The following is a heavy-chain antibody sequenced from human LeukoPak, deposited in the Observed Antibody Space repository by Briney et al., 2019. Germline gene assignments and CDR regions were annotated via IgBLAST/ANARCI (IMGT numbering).Heavy chain of an antibody. Sequence: ASPKLSCKAIGYTFTSDYMHWVRQAPGQGHEWMGIINPSGGSTSYAQKFQGRVTMTRDTSTSTVYMELSSLRSEDTAVYYCARDIYYDSSGYPSFDYWGQGTLVTVSS. CDR1: GYTFTSDY. CDR2: INPSGGST. J-gene: IGHJ4*02. V-gene: IGHV1-46*01. D-gene: IGHD3-22*01. CDR3: ARDIYYDSSGYPSFDY.